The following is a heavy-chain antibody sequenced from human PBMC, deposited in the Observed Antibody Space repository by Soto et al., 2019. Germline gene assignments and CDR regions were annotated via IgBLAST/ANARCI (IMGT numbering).Heavy chain of an antibody. V-gene: IGHV2-5*01. CDR3: AHRSGSYRAIDY. Sequence: QITLKESGPTLVKPTQTLTLTCTFSGFSLSTSGVGVGWIRQPPGKALEWLALIYWNDDKRYSPSLKSRLTITKDTSKNQVVLTMTNMDPVDTATYYCAHRSGSYRAIDYWGQGTLVTVSS. D-gene: IGHD1-26*01. CDR1: GFSLSTSGVG. CDR2: IYWNDDK. J-gene: IGHJ4*02.